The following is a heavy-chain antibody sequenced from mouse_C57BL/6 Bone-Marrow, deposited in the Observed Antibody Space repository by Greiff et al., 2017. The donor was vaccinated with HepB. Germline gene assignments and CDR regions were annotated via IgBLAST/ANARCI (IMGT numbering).Heavy chain of an antibody. V-gene: IGHV14-3*01. CDR3: EGAQFYYYVSSYVDY. D-gene: IGHD1-1*01. J-gene: IGHJ2*01. CDR1: GFNIKNTY. CDR2: IDPANGNT. Sequence: EVQLQQSVAELVRPGASVKLSCTASGFNIKNTYMHWVKQRPEQGLEWIGRIDPANGNTKYAPKFQGKATITADTSSNTAYLQLSSLTSEDTAIYYCEGAQFYYYVSSYVDYWGQGTTLTVSS.